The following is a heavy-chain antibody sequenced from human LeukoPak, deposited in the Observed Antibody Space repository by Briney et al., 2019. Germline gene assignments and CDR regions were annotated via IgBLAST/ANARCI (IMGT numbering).Heavy chain of an antibody. J-gene: IGHJ4*02. CDR3: VRDFHVRLYDTGCYSY. D-gene: IGHD3-22*01. V-gene: IGHV3-48*01. CDR1: GFIFSSYS. Sequence: GGSLRLSCVGSGFIFSSYSMNWVRQAPGKGLDWISYISSSSGTIYYADSVKGRFTISRDNAKNSLYLQMNSLRAEDAAVYYCVRDFHVRLYDTGCYSYWGQGTLVTVSS. CDR2: ISSSSGTI.